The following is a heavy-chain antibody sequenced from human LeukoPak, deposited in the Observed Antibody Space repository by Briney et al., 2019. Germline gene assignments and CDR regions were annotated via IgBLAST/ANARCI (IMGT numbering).Heavy chain of an antibody. CDR3: ARGLEYCSSTSCLNWFDP. Sequence: GASVKVSCKASGGTFSSYAISWVRQAPGQGLEWMGGIIPIFGTANYAQKFQGRVTITADKSTSTAYMELSSLRSEDTAVYYCARGLEYCSSTSCLNWFDPWGQGTLVTVSA. J-gene: IGHJ5*02. CDR1: GGTFSSYA. D-gene: IGHD2-2*01. V-gene: IGHV1-69*06. CDR2: IIPIFGTA.